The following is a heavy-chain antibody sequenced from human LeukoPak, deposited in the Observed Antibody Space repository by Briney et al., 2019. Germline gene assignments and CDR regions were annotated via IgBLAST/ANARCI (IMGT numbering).Heavy chain of an antibody. CDR2: INHSGST. V-gene: IGHV4-34*01. D-gene: IGHD2-21*02. Sequence: SETLSLTCSVPGGSISSYYWSWIRQPPGKGLEWIGEINHSGSTNYNPSLKSRVTISVDTSKNQFSLKLSSVTAADTAVYYCAREHIVVVTAIPKYYFDYWGQGTLVTVSS. CDR1: GGSISSYY. J-gene: IGHJ4*02. CDR3: AREHIVVVTAIPKYYFDY.